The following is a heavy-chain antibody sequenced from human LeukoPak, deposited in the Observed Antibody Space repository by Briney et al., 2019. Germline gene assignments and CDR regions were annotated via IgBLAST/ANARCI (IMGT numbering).Heavy chain of an antibody. D-gene: IGHD3-16*02. Sequence: GASVKVSCKASGYTFTSYYMHWVRQAPGQGLEWMGGIIPFFGRADYAQKFQGRVTITADKSTSTAYMDLTSLKSEDTAVYYCARDNNDYVWGSYRYGFDPWGQGTLVSVSS. CDR1: GYTFTSYY. J-gene: IGHJ5*02. V-gene: IGHV1-69*06. CDR2: IIPFFGRA. CDR3: ARDNNDYVWGSYRYGFDP.